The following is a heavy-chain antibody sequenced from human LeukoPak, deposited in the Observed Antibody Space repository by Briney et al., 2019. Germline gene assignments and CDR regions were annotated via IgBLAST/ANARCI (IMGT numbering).Heavy chain of an antibody. Sequence: GGSLRLSCAASGFIFSDYYMSWVRQAPGKGLEWVSYISSSGNLIYYTDSVKGRFTISRDNAKNSLYLQMDSLRAEDTAVYYCARDYGYYYYMDVWGKGTTVTVSS. CDR3: ARDYGYYYYMDV. D-gene: IGHD3-16*01. CDR2: ISSSGNLI. V-gene: IGHV3-11*01. J-gene: IGHJ6*03. CDR1: GFIFSDYY.